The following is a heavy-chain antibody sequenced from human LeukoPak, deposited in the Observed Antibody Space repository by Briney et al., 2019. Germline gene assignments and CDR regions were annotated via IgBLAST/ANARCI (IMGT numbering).Heavy chain of an antibody. CDR1: GGSISSGDYN. D-gene: IGHD2-8*02. CDR3: ARVVTYDRTGDYKNYFDS. CDR2: IHYSGDT. V-gene: IGHV4-31*03. J-gene: IGHJ4*02. Sequence: PSETLSLTCTVSGGSISSGDYNWSWIRQHPGKGLEWIGYIHYSGDTYYSPSLKSRLTISVDTSKNQFSLRLRSVTAADTAVYYCARVVTYDRTGDYKNYFDSWGQGNLVTVAA.